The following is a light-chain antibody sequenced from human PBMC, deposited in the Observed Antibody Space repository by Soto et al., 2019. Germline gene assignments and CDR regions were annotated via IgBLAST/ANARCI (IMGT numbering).Light chain of an antibody. CDR3: MQTVQFPWT. J-gene: IGKJ1*01. CDR1: QRLLFSDGNTY. CDR2: DVS. V-gene: IGKV2D-29*01. Sequence: DIVMTQTPLSLSVTPGQPASISCKSSQRLLFSDGNTYFYWYLQKPGQPPQLLIYDVSNRFSGVPVKFSGSASGTDFTLKISRVEAEDIGIYYCMQTVQFPWTFGQGTKVEIK.